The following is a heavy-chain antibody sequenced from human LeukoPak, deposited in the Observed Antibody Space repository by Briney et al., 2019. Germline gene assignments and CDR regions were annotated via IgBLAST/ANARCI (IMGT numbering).Heavy chain of an antibody. CDR2: INQDGSEK. V-gene: IGHV3-7*01. J-gene: IGHJ5*02. Sequence: PGGSLRLSCAASGFTFSSYWMSWVRQAPGKGLEWLPNINQDGSEKYYVDSVKGRFTISRDNAKNSLYLQMNSLRAEDTAVYYCARSLGYCSSTSCYFWFDPWGQGTLVTVSS. CDR3: ARSLGYCSSTSCYFWFDP. CDR1: GFTFSSYW. D-gene: IGHD2-2*01.